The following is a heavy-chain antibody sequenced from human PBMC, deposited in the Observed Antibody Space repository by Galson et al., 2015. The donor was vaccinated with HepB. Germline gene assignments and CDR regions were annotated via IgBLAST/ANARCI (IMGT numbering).Heavy chain of an antibody. CDR3: ARQDDYGSGTYPPCYGLDV. V-gene: IGHV1-69*06. CDR2: IIPAFGAA. J-gene: IGHJ6*02. Sequence: SVKVSCKASGGNFNNFAITWVRKAPGQGLEWVGRIIPAFGAANYAQTFQGRLTISADKSTGAAYMDLTNLRSEDTAVYYCARQDDYGSGTYPPCYGLDVWGQGTTVTVSS. CDR1: GGNFNNFA. D-gene: IGHD3-16*02.